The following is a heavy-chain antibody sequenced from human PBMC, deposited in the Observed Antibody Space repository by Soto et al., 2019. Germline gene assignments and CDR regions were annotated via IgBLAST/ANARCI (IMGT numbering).Heavy chain of an antibody. CDR2: ISAYNGNT. J-gene: IGHJ5*02. V-gene: IGHV1-18*04. Sequence: QVQLVQSGAEVKKPGASVKVSCKASGYTFTSYGISWVRQAPGQGLEWMGWISAYNGNTNYAQKLQVRVTMTTDTSTSTAYMELRSLRSDDTAVYYCARDSRSSSWYEPQSWFDPWGQGTLVTVSS. CDR3: ARDSRSSSWYEPQSWFDP. D-gene: IGHD6-13*01. CDR1: GYTFTSYG.